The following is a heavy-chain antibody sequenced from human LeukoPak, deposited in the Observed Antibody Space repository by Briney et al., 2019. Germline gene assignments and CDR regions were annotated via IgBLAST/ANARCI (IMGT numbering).Heavy chain of an antibody. CDR1: GYTFTSYW. CDR2: INPDDSDT. J-gene: IGHJ6*02. D-gene: IGHD3-3*01. Sequence: GESLKISCKGFGYTFTSYWIGWVRQRPGAGLEWMGSINPDDSDTRYSPSFQGQVSISGDKSIRNAYLQWSSLQASDTAMYYCARSGHYDFWSGSPHYGLDVWGQGTRVTVSS. V-gene: IGHV5-51*01. CDR3: ARSGHYDFWSGSPHYGLDV.